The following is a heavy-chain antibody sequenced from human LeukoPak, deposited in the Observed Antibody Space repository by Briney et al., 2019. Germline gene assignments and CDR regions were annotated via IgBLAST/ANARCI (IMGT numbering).Heavy chain of an antibody. D-gene: IGHD3-10*01. CDR2: ISSSDGTI. CDR1: GFTFSSYS. V-gene: IGHV3-48*01. J-gene: IGHJ4*02. CDR3: AKVATMVRGVRVYYFDY. Sequence: GGSLRLSCAASGFTFSSYSINWVRQAPGKGLEWVSYISSSDGTIYYADSVKGRFTISRDNAKNSLYLQMNSLRAEDTAVYYCAKVATMVRGVRVYYFDYWGQGTLVTVSS.